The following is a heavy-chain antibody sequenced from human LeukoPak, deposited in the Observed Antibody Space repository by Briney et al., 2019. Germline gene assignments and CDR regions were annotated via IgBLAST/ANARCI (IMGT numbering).Heavy chain of an antibody. D-gene: IGHD1-26*01. CDR3: ARVRTGRVGATVLGY. CDR1: GYTFTGYY. V-gene: IGHV1-2*02. CDR2: INPNSGGT. Sequence: ASVKVSCKASGYTFTGYYMHWVRQAPGQGLEWMGWINPNSGGTNYAQKFQGRVSMTRDTSISTAYMELSRLRSDDTAVYYCARVRTGRVGATVLGYWGQGTLVTVSS. J-gene: IGHJ4*02.